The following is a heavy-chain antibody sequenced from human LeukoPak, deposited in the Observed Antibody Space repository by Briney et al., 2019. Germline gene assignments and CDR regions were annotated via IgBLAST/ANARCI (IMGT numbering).Heavy chain of an antibody. CDR2: ISYDGSDK. D-gene: IGHD3/OR15-3a*01. Sequence: RSLRLSSAAPGFTLTSCAIYWVPQVPGKGLEWVTAISYDGSDKYYADSVKSRFTISRDKSKNTVYLQMNSLRVEDTALYYCAIDFGRPIWTGYWDSWGQGIWVTVSS. V-gene: IGHV3-30*04. J-gene: IGHJ4*02. CDR1: GFTLTSCA. CDR3: AIDFGRPIWTGYWDS.